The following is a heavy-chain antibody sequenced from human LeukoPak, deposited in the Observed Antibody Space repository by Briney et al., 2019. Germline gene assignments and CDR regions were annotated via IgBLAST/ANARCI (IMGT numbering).Heavy chain of an antibody. V-gene: IGHV3-23*01. Sequence: GGTLRLSCAASGLTFSNSGLSWVRQAPGKGLEWVSGISGRGSSTYYTDSVKGRFTISRDNSKNTLYLQMNGLRAEDTAVYYCAKVLPDILTGYYWFDPWGQGTLVTVSS. D-gene: IGHD3-9*01. CDR3: AKVLPDILTGYYWFDP. CDR1: GLTFSNSG. CDR2: ISGRGSST. J-gene: IGHJ5*02.